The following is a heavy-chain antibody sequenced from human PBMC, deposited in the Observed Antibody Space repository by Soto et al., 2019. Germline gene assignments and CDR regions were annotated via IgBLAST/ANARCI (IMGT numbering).Heavy chain of an antibody. CDR3: TPVNPDIYDSRGHCY. J-gene: IGHJ4*02. Sequence: PAGSLRIARAAYGFNFNNALMKWVRQAPGKRLEWIGRIKKRADDGTEDNATPVKGRFTISRDDSKNTLYLQMNSLKTEDTTVYYCTPVNPDIYDSRGHCYWGQGTLVTVSS. CDR1: GFNFNNAL. V-gene: IGHV3-15*01. CDR2: IKKRADDGTE. D-gene: IGHD3-22*01.